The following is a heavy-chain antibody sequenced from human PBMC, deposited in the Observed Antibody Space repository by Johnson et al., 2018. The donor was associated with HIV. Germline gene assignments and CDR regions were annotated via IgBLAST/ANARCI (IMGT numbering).Heavy chain of an antibody. CDR2: INWNCGST. J-gene: IGHJ3*02. Sequence: VQLVESGGGVIRPGGSLRLSCAASGFTFVDYGMSWVRQAPGQGLEWVSGINWNCGSTGYADSVKGRFTISRDNAKNSLYLQMNSLRAEDTALYYCARALRVVVVAATFDAFDIWGQGTMVTVSS. D-gene: IGHD2-15*01. CDR3: ARALRVVVVAATFDAFDI. V-gene: IGHV3-20*04. CDR1: GFTFVDYG.